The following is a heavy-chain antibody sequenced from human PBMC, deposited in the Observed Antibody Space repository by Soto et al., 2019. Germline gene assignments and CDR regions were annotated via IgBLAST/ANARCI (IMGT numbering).Heavy chain of an antibody. CDR2: IYSGGST. V-gene: IGHV3-66*04. D-gene: IGHD5-18*01. CDR1: GVTVSSNY. Sequence: EVQLVESGGGLVQPGGSLRLSCAASGVTVSSNYMSWVRQAPGKGLEWVSVIYSGGSTYYADCVKGRFTISRDNSKNTLYLQMNSLGAEDTAVYYCARHGYNYGGGYFDYWGQGTLVTVSS. CDR3: ARHGYNYGGGYFDY. J-gene: IGHJ4*02.